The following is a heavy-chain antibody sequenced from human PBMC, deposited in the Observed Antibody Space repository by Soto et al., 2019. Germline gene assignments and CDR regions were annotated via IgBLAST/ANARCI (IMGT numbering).Heavy chain of an antibody. V-gene: IGHV3-30-3*01. CDR1: GFTFSSYA. CDR3: ARGRGSGYYPRLDY. Sequence: QVQLVESGGGVVQPGRSLRLSCAASGFTFSSYAMHWVRQAPGKGLEWVAVISYDGSNKYYADSVKGRFTISRDNSKNKLYLQMNSLRAEDTAVYYCARGRGSGYYPRLDYWGQGTLVTVSS. J-gene: IGHJ4*02. CDR2: ISYDGSNK. D-gene: IGHD3-22*01.